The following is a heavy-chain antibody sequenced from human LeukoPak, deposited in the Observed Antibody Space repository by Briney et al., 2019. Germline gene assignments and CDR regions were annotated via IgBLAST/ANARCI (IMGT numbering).Heavy chain of an antibody. V-gene: IGHV3-23*01. Sequence: GGSLRLSCAASGFTFSDYVMIWVRQAPGKGLEWVSCITASGDRTFYGDSVRGRFTMSRDNSKNTVYPQMNSLRVDDTAVYYCARRDIVVVVSASDYWGQGTLVTVSS. CDR3: ARRDIVVVVSASDY. CDR2: ITASGDRT. D-gene: IGHD2-15*01. CDR1: GFTFSDYV. J-gene: IGHJ4*02.